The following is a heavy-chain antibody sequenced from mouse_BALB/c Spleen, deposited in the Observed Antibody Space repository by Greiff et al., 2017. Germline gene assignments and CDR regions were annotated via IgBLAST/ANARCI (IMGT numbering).Heavy chain of an antibody. Sequence: VQLQQSGPELVKPGASVKMSCKASGYTFTSYVMHWVKQKPGQGLEWIGYINPYNDGTKYNEKFKGKATLTSDKSSSTAYMELSSLTSEDSAVYYCARSTGPAWVAYWGQGTLVTVSA. CDR3: ARSTGPAWVAY. CDR2: INPYNDGT. D-gene: IGHD4-1*02. J-gene: IGHJ3*01. CDR1: GYTFTSYV. V-gene: IGHV1-14*01.